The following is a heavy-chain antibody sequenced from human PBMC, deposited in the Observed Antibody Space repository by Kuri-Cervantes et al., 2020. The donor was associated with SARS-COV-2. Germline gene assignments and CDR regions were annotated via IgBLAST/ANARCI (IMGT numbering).Heavy chain of an antibody. V-gene: IGHV4-59*08. Sequence: SETLSLTCTVSGGSISSYYWSWIRQPPGKGLEWIGYIYYSGSTYYNPSLKSRVTISVDTSKNQFSLKLSSVTAADTAVYYCARSAGVLRFLEWLRGPFDYWGQGTLVTVSS. CDR1: GGSISSYY. D-gene: IGHD3-3*01. J-gene: IGHJ4*02. CDR2: IYYSGST. CDR3: ARSAGVLRFLEWLRGPFDY.